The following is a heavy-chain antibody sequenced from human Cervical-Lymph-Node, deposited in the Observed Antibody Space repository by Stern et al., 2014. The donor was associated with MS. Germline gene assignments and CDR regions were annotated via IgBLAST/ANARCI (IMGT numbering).Heavy chain of an antibody. V-gene: IGHV1-2*06. J-gene: IGHJ2*01. D-gene: IGHD4-11*01. CDR1: GYNFTDYY. Sequence: QMQLVQSGAEVKKPGASVKVSCKASGYNFTDYYMNWVRQAPGQGLEWMGRIKPDTGDTDYVTKFHGRVTMTRDTSTSTVYMEVRRLRSDDTAVYYCARDAEGLNSNWYWYFDHWGRGTLVAVSS. CDR2: IKPDTGDT. CDR3: ARDAEGLNSNWYWYFDH.